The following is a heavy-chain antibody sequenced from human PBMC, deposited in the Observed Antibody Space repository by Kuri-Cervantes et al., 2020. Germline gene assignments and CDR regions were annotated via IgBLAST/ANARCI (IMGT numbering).Heavy chain of an antibody. D-gene: IGHD5-18*01. Sequence: GESLKISCAASGFAFSSYWMSWVRQAPGKVLEWVPNKRQDGGENYYVDSVKGRFTISRDNAKNALYLQMTSLRAGDTAVYYCARGRRVDTAMVPLFDLWGQGTLVTVSS. V-gene: IGHV3-7*01. CDR3: ARGRRVDTAMVPLFDL. J-gene: IGHJ5*02. CDR1: GFAFSSYW. CDR2: KRQDGGEN.